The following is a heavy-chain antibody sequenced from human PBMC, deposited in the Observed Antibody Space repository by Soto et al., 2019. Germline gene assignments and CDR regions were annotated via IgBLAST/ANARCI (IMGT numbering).Heavy chain of an antibody. D-gene: IGHD6-19*01. Sequence: ASVKVSCKASGYTFTSYYMHWVRQAPGQGLEWMGIINPSGGSTSYAQKLQGRVTMTTDTSTSTAYMELRSLRSDDTAVYYCARVKGSGWLNWFDPWGQGTPVTVSS. V-gene: IGHV1-46*01. CDR2: INPSGGST. CDR3: ARVKGSGWLNWFDP. J-gene: IGHJ5*02. CDR1: GYTFTSYY.